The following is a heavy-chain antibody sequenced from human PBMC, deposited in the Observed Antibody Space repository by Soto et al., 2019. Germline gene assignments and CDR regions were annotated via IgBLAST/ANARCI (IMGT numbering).Heavy chain of an antibody. CDR2: TNEDGSTI. D-gene: IGHD3-16*01. CDR3: KRDIGGRGGY. V-gene: IGHV3-74*01. Sequence: EVQLVESGGGLVQPGGSLRLSCAASGFTFSSYWMHWVRQAPGKGLVWVSRTNEDGSTINYADSVKGRFTISRDNAKTTLYRKVNSWRAEDTAVYYCKRDIGGRGGYWGPGTLVTVSS. CDR1: GFTFSSYW. J-gene: IGHJ4*02.